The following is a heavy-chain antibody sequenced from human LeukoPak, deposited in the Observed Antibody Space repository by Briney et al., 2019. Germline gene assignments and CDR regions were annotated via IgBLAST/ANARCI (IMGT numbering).Heavy chain of an antibody. CDR1: GGSISSYY. Sequence: SETLSLTCTVSGGSISSYYWSWIRQPPGKGLEWIGYIYYSGSTNYNPSLKSRVTISVDTSKNQFSLKLSSLTAADTAVYYCAREGKLGNWFDPWGQGTLVTVSS. CDR2: IYYSGST. V-gene: IGHV4-59*01. CDR3: AREGKLGNWFDP. D-gene: IGHD1-26*01. J-gene: IGHJ5*02.